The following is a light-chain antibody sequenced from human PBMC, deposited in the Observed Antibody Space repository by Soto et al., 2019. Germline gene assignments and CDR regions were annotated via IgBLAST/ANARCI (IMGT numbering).Light chain of an antibody. V-gene: IGLV7-46*01. J-gene: IGLJ1*01. CDR1: TGAVTSGHW. CDR3: LIIYTGVGEV. Sequence: QAVVTQEPSVTVSPGGTVTLTCGSSTGAVTSGHWPHWFQQKPDQVPRTLIYDTNNRHSWTPARFSGTLLGRKAALTLSDAQPEDEAEYYCLIIYTGVGEVFGPGTKLTVL. CDR2: DTN.